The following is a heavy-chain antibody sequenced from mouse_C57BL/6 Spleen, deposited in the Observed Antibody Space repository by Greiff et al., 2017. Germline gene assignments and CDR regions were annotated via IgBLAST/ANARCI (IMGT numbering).Heavy chain of an antibody. V-gene: IGHV1-82*01. D-gene: IGHD2-2*01. J-gene: IGHJ4*01. CDR1: GYAFSSSW. CDR2: IYPGDGDT. Sequence: QVQLQQSGPELVKPGASVKISCKASGYAFSSSWMNWVKQRPGKGLEWIGRIYPGDGDTNYNGKFKGKATLTADKSSSTAYMQLSSLTSDDSAVYFCAGVTTYYYAMDYWGQGTSVTVSS. CDR3: AGVTTYYYAMDY.